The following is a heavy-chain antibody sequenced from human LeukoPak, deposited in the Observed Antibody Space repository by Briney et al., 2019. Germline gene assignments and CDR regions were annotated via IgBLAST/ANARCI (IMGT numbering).Heavy chain of an antibody. Sequence: GASVKVSCKASGYSFTGYNMYWVRQAPGHGLEWMGWINPNSGATNYAQKFQGRVTMTRDTSITTAYMELSRLRSDDTAMYYCVRGTSNACHIWGQGTMVTVSS. D-gene: IGHD1-1*01. CDR3: VRGTSNACHI. CDR2: INPNSGAT. CDR1: GYSFTGYN. J-gene: IGHJ3*02. V-gene: IGHV1-2*02.